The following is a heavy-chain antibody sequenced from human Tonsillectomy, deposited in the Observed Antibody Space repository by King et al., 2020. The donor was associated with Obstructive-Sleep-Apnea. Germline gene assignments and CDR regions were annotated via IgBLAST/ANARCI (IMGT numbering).Heavy chain of an antibody. Sequence: VQLVESGGGVVQPGRSLRLSCAASGFTFSSYAMHWVRQAPGKGLEWVAVISYDGSNKYYADSVKGRFTISRDKSKNTLYLQMNSLRADDTAVYYCARSGNYYDSSGYYDYWGQGTLVTVSS. CDR2: ISYDGSNK. J-gene: IGHJ4*02. CDR3: ARSGNYYDSSGYYDY. CDR1: GFTFSSYA. D-gene: IGHD3-22*01. V-gene: IGHV3-30*04.